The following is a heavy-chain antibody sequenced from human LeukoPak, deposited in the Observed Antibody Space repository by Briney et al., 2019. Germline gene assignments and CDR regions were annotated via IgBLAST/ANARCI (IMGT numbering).Heavy chain of an antibody. CDR1: GGTFSSYA. D-gene: IGHD5-18*01. V-gene: IGHV1-69*01. CDR2: IIPIFGTA. CDR3: ASARPVDTAMACDY. Sequence: SVKVSCKASGGTFSSYAISWVRQAPGQGLEWMGGIIPIFGTANYAQKFQGRVTITADESTSTAYMELSSLRSEDTAVYYCASARPVDTAMACDYWGQGTLVIVSS. J-gene: IGHJ4*02.